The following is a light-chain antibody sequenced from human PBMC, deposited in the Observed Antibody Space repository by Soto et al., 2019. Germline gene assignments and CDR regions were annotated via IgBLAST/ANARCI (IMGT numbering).Light chain of an antibody. CDR3: QSYDSSGGVV. V-gene: IGLV1-40*01. CDR2: GNT. J-gene: IGLJ2*01. Sequence: QAVVTQPPSVSEAPGQRVTISCTGSSSNIGADYDVQWYQQLPGTAPKLLIHGNTNRPSGVPDRFSGSKSGTSASLAITGLQAEDEADYYCQSYDSSGGVVFGGGTQLTVL. CDR1: SSNIGADYD.